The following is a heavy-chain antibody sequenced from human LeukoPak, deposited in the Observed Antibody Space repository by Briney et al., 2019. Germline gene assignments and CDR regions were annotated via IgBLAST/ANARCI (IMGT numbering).Heavy chain of an antibody. CDR1: GYLFRTYA. CDR2: INTNTGNP. V-gene: IGHV7-4-1*02. D-gene: IGHD1-26*01. CDR3: ARGIVGAQLLYYYYYGMDV. Sequence: ASVKVSCKTSGYLFRTYAITWVRQAPGQGLEWMGWINTNTGNPTYAQGFTGRFVFSLDTSVSTAYLQISSLKAEDTAVYYCARGIVGAQLLYYYYYGMDVWGQGTTVTVSS. J-gene: IGHJ6*02.